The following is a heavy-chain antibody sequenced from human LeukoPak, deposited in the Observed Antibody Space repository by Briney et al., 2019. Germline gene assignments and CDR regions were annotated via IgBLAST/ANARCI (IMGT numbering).Heavy chain of an antibody. CDR2: ISSNGGST. V-gene: IGHV3-64*01. CDR1: GFTFSSYA. Sequence: SGGSLRLSCAASGFTFSSYAMHWVRQAPGKGLEYVSAISSNGGSTYYANSVKGRFTISRDNSKNTVYLQMNSLRAEDTAVYYCARNIPVTRWGYWGQGTLVTVSS. J-gene: IGHJ4*02. D-gene: IGHD2-21*01. CDR3: ARNIPVTRWGY.